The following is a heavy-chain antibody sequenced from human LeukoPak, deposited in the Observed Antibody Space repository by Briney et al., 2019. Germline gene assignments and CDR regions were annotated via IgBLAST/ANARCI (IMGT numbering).Heavy chain of an antibody. CDR3: AKNSHGFSSGWLQFNFDY. J-gene: IGHJ4*02. Sequence: ASVKVSCKASGYTFTRYGINWVRQAPGQGLEWMGWINTYNGNTNYAQNLQGKVTMTTDTSTSTAYMELRSLRSDDSAVYYCAKNSHGFSSGWLQFNFDYWGQGTLVTVSS. D-gene: IGHD6-19*01. V-gene: IGHV1-18*01. CDR1: GYTFTRYG. CDR2: INTYNGNT.